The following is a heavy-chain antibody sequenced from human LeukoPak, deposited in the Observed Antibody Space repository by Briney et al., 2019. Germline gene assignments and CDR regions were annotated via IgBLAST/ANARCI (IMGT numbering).Heavy chain of an antibody. CDR3: TRSGLTGMRKYTRPDYYYYGMDV. CDR1: GGSFSGYL. V-gene: IGHV4-34*01. J-gene: IGHJ6*02. D-gene: IGHD1-14*01. CDR2: INYNGEIT. Sequence: SETLSLTCTVSGGSFSGYLWSWLRQPPGKGLEWIGEINYNGEITNYNPSLKSRLTMSVDTPKNHFSLRLSSVTAADTAVYYCTRSGLTGMRKYTRPDYYYYGMDVWGQGTAVTVSS.